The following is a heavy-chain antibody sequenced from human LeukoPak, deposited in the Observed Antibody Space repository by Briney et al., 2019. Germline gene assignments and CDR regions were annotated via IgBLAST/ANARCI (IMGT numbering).Heavy chain of an antibody. CDR2: ISGSGGST. CDR1: GFTFSSYA. V-gene: IGHV3-23*01. Sequence: GGSLRLSCAASGFTFSSYAMSWVRQAPGKGLEWVSAISGSGGSTYYADSVKGRFTISRDNSKNTLCLQMNSLRAEDTAVYYWAKDVDSSGYVGSEFDYGGQGPLGTVSS. D-gene: IGHD3-22*01. J-gene: IGHJ4*02. CDR3: AKDVDSSGYVGSEFDY.